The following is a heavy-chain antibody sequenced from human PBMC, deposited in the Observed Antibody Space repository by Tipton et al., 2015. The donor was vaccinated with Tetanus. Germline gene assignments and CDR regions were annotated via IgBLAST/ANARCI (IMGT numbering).Heavy chain of an antibody. CDR1: GFSFSSYG. Sequence: SLRLSCAASGFSFSSYGMHWVRQAPGKGLEWVSVIWYDGSDRYYADSVKGRFTISRDNSKNMLYLQMNSLRAEDTAVYYCAREADCSGGSCYSGDFDCWGQGTLVTVSS. CDR3: AREADCSGGSCYSGDFDC. V-gene: IGHV3-33*01. D-gene: IGHD2-15*01. CDR2: IWYDGSDR. J-gene: IGHJ4*02.